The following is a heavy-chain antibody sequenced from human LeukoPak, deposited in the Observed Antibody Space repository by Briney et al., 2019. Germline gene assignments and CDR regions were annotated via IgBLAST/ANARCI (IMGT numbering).Heavy chain of an antibody. CDR3: ARSWYYGSGSTNDAFDI. J-gene: IGHJ3*02. CDR2: MNPNSGNT. V-gene: IGHV1-8*03. CDR1: GYTFTSYD. Sequence: ASVKVSCKASGYTFTSYDINWVRQATGQGLEWMGWMNPNSGNTGYAQKLQGRVTITRNTSISTAYMELSSLRSEDTAVYYCARSWYYGSGSTNDAFDIWGQGTMVTVS. D-gene: IGHD3-10*01.